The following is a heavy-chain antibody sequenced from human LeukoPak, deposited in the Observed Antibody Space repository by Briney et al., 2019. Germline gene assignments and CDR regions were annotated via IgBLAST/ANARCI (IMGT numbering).Heavy chain of an antibody. CDR2: ISGSTGST. CDR3: AKGPVSTIVGAPTLDY. J-gene: IGHJ4*02. D-gene: IGHD1-26*01. V-gene: IGHV3-23*01. Sequence: QTGGSLRLSCAASGFTFSNYAMNWVRQAPGKGLEWVSLISGSTGSTYYADSVKGRFSISRDNSKNTVYLQMNSLRVEDTAVYYCAKGPVSTIVGAPTLDYWGEGTLVTVSS. CDR1: GFTFSNYA.